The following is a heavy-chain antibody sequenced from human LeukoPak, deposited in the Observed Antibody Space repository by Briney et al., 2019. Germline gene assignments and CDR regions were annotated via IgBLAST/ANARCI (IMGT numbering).Heavy chain of an antibody. V-gene: IGHV3-23*01. CDR2: ISGSGGST. CDR1: GFTFSSYA. Sequence: PGGSLRLSCAASGFTFSSYAMSWVRQAPGKGLEWVSAISGSGGSTYYADSVKGRFTISRDNSKNTLYLQMSSLRAEDTAVYYCAKGLSSGWVGNFDYWGQGTLVTVSS. D-gene: IGHD6-19*01. CDR3: AKGLSSGWVGNFDY. J-gene: IGHJ4*02.